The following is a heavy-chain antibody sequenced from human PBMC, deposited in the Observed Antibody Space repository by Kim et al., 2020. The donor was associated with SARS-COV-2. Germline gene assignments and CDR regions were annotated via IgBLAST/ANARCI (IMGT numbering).Heavy chain of an antibody. Sequence: GGSLRLSCAASGFTFSSYAMSWVRQAPGKGLEWVSAISGSGGSTYYADSVKGRFTISRDNSKNTLYLQMNSLRAEDTAVYYCAKDPAWELLLDYFDYWGQGTLVTVSS. J-gene: IGHJ4*02. CDR1: GFTFSSYA. D-gene: IGHD1-26*01. CDR2: ISGSGGST. CDR3: AKDPAWELLLDYFDY. V-gene: IGHV3-23*01.